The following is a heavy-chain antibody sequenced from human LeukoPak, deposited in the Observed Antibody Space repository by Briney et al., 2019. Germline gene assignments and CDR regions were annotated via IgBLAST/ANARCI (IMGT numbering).Heavy chain of an antibody. CDR3: ASRMLTTGPYWFDP. CDR1: GFTFASYG. CDR2: ITTNGGRT. Sequence: GGSLRLSCAASGFTFASYGMSWVRQAPGKGLEWVSFITTNGGRTSYADSVEGRFTISRDNPRNTLYMQMNSLRDEDTAVYYCASRMLTTGPYWFDPWGQGTLVTVSS. V-gene: IGHV3-23*01. J-gene: IGHJ5*02. D-gene: IGHD4-17*01.